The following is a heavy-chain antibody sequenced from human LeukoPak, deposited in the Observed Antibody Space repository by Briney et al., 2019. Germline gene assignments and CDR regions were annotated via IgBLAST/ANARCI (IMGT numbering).Heavy chain of an antibody. D-gene: IGHD2-21*01. CDR3: AKDFRIGYSAHFDY. J-gene: IGHJ4*02. CDR2: IYENGGTT. V-gene: IGHV3-23*01. CDR1: GFTFRSHA. Sequence: GESLRLSCVGSGFTFRSHAMSWVRQAPEKGLEFVSGIYENGGTTYYADSVKGRFSISRDNSKNTLYLQMDSLRGEDTAVYYCAKDFRIGYSAHFDYWGQGALVTVSS.